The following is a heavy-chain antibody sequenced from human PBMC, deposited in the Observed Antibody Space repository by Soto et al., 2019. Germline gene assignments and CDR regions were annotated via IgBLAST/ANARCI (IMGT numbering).Heavy chain of an antibody. CDR1: GGSISSSSYY. Sequence: SETLSLTCTVSGGSISSSSYYWGWIRQPPGKGLEWIGSIYYSGSTYYNPSLKSRVTISVDTSKNQFSLKLSSVTAADTAVYYCARHPLYGYFRSFEYWGQGTLVTGSP. V-gene: IGHV4-39*01. CDR2: IYYSGST. CDR3: ARHPLYGYFRSFEY. D-gene: IGHD4-17*01. J-gene: IGHJ4*02.